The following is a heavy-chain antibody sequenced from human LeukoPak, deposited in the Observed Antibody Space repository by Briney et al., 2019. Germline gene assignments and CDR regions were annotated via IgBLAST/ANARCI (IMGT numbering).Heavy chain of an antibody. V-gene: IGHV3-23*01. CDR2: ISGSGGST. J-gene: IGHJ4*02. Sequence: GGTLRLSCAASGFTFSSYGMSWVRRAPGKGLEWVSSISGSGGSTYYADSVKGRFTISRDNSKNTLYLQMNSLRAEDTAVYYCAKDPVYDSSGYYYYWGQGTLVTVSS. D-gene: IGHD3-22*01. CDR1: GFTFSSYG. CDR3: AKDPVYDSSGYYYY.